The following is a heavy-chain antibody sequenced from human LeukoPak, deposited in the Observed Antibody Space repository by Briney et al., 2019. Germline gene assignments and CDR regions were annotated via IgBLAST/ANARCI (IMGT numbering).Heavy chain of an antibody. CDR1: NGSFSGYY. CDR3: AKPRARWLQGYDAFDI. CDR2: ISHGGKT. D-gene: IGHD5-24*01. V-gene: IGHV4-34*01. Sequence: SETLSPTCDVYNGSFSGYYWSWIRQPPGKGLEWIGEISHGGKTNYNPSLKSRVTISVDTSKNQFSLKLSSVTAADTAVYFCAKPRARWLQGYDAFDIWGQGTMVTVSS. J-gene: IGHJ3*02.